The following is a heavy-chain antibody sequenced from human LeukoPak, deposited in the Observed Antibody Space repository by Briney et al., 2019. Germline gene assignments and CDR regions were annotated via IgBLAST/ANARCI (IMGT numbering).Heavy chain of an antibody. CDR2: INHSGST. Sequence: SETLSLTCAVYGGSFSGYYWSWIRQPPGKGLEWIGEINHSGSTNYNPSLKSRVTISVDTSKNQFSLKLSSVTAADTVVYYCARLPRYGSGSYFTRPTWGQGTLVTVSS. D-gene: IGHD3-10*01. CDR1: GGSFSGYY. CDR3: ARLPRYGSGSYFTRPT. V-gene: IGHV4-34*01. J-gene: IGHJ4*02.